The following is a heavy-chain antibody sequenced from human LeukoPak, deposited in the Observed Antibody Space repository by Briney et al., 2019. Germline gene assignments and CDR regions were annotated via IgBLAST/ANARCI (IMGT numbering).Heavy chain of an antibody. CDR2: ISGSNGTT. J-gene: IGHJ4*02. CDR1: GFSFSTYA. D-gene: IGHD3-10*01. Sequence: GGSLRLSCAASGFSFSTYAMSWVSQAPGKGLEWVSAISGSNGTTYYADSVKGRFTISRDNSKNTLYLQMNSLRAEDTAVYYCAKGKFNYCGSGSYGLDYWGQGTLVTVSS. CDR3: AKGKFNYCGSGSYGLDY. V-gene: IGHV3-23*01.